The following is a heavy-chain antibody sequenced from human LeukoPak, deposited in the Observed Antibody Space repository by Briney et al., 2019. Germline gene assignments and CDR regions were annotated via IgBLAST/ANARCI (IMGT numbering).Heavy chain of an antibody. J-gene: IGHJ3*02. D-gene: IGHD3-22*01. CDR2: ISGSGGST. CDR3: ATDRRISMIVVVTAPLAFDI. Sequence: GGSLRLSCAASGFTFSTYAMSWVRQSPGKGLECVSAISGSGGSTYYADSVKGRFTISRDNSKNTLYLQMNSLRAEDTAVYYCATDRRISMIVVVTAPLAFDIWGQGTMVTVSS. CDR1: GFTFSTYA. V-gene: IGHV3-23*01.